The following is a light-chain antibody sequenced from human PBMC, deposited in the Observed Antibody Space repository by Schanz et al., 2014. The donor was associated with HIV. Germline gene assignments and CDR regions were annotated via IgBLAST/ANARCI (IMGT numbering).Light chain of an antibody. V-gene: IGLV2-14*03. CDR1: SSDIGDDNY. J-gene: IGLJ2*01. CDR3: SSYTVSGARGVI. CDR2: DVN. Sequence: QSALTQPASVSGSPGQSITLSCAGSSSDIGDDNYVSWYQQHAGAAPKLIIYDVNERPSGVSHRFSASKSGNTAFLTISGXXXXXEDDYYCSSYTVSGARGVIVGTGTKLTVL.